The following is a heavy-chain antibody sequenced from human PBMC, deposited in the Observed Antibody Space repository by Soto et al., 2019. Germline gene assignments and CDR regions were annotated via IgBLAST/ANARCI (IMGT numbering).Heavy chain of an antibody. D-gene: IGHD2-15*01. CDR2: IIPIVGIA. J-gene: IGHJ4*02. Sequence: QVKLVHSGAEVKKPGSSVKFSCKASGGTFSSYSISWVRQAPGQGLEWMGRIIPIVGIANYAQKVQDRVTIIADKSTSTAYMELSSLRSEDTAVYYCARVGYFSGGSCDHIVNWGQGTLVTVSS. CDR3: ARVGYFSGGSCDHIVN. V-gene: IGHV1-69*02. CDR1: GGTFSSYS.